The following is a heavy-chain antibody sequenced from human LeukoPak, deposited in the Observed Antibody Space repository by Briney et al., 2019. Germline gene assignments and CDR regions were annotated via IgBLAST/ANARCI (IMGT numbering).Heavy chain of an antibody. D-gene: IGHD4-17*01. V-gene: IGHV3-74*01. CDR3: ARGPYGDYVDAFDI. J-gene: IGHJ3*02. Sequence: GGSLRLSCAASGLTFSSHWMHWVRQAPGKGLVWVSRITNDGSSTTYADSVKGRFTISRDNAKNSLYLQMNSLRAEDTAMYYCARGPYGDYVDAFDIWGQGTMVTVSS. CDR1: GLTFSSHW. CDR2: ITNDGSST.